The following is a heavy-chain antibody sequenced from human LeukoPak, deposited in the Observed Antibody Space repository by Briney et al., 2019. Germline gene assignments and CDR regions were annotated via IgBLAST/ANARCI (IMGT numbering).Heavy chain of an antibody. CDR2: ISSSSSTI. CDR3: ASTDYGDYGSFDY. V-gene: IGHV3-48*01. D-gene: IGHD4-17*01. Sequence: GGSLRLSCAASGFTFSSYSMNWVRQAPGKGLEWVSYISSSSSTIYYADSVKGRFTISRDNARNSLYLQMNSLRAEDTAVYYCASTDYGDYGSFDYWGQGTLVTVSS. J-gene: IGHJ4*02. CDR1: GFTFSSYS.